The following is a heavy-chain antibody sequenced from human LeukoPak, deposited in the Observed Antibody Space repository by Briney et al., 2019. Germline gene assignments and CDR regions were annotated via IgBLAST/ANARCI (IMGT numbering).Heavy chain of an antibody. J-gene: IGHJ3*02. CDR1: GYTLTELS. V-gene: IGHV1-24*01. CDR2: FDPEDGET. Sequence: AASVTLSCKVSGYTLTELSMHWVRQAPGKGLEWMGGFDPEDGETIYAQKFQGRVTMTEDTSTDTAYMELSSLRSEDTAVYYCATAPTEDYYDSSGYPNAFDIWGQGTIVTVSS. D-gene: IGHD3-22*01. CDR3: ATAPTEDYYDSSGYPNAFDI.